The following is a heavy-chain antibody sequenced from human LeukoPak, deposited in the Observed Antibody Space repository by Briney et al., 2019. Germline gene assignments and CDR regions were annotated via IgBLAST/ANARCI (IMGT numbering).Heavy chain of an antibody. Sequence: PGGSLRLSCAASGITFSSYGMSWVRQAPGKGLEWVSSISSTGGTTYYADSVKGRFTISRDNSKNTLYLQMNSLRAEDTAVYYCARRRIVGPFGDWGQGTLVTVSS. V-gene: IGHV3-23*01. J-gene: IGHJ4*02. CDR3: ARRRIVGPFGD. CDR2: ISSTGGTT. D-gene: IGHD3-16*01. CDR1: GITFSSYG.